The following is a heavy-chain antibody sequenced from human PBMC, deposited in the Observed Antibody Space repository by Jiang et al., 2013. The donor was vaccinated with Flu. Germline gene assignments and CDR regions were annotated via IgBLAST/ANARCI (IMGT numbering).Heavy chain of an antibody. CDR2: IYPNSGNT. J-gene: IGHJ4*02. CDR1: GYTFTAFY. Sequence: GAEVKKPGASVMVSCKTSGYTFTAFYIHWVRQAPGQRPEWMGWIYPNSGNTHYAQRYEARVTMTMDRSLTTAYMELRGLRFDDSAVYFCARGKREEWLAYLDFWGQGTLVTVSS. D-gene: IGHD6-19*01. V-gene: IGHV1-2*02. CDR3: ARGKREEWLAYLDF.